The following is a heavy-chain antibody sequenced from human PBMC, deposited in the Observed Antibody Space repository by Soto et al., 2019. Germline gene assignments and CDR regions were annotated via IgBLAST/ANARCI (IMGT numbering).Heavy chain of an antibody. J-gene: IGHJ4*02. D-gene: IGHD2-21*02. V-gene: IGHV3-23*01. CDR3: ARETPHCGGDCFDY. Sequence: AGGSLRLSCAASGFTFSSYAMSWVRQAPGKGLEWVSAISGSGGSTYYADSVKGRFTVSRDNAENSVHLQMSSLRAEDTAVYYCARETPHCGGDCFDYWGQGTLVTVSS. CDR1: GFTFSSYA. CDR2: ISGSGGST.